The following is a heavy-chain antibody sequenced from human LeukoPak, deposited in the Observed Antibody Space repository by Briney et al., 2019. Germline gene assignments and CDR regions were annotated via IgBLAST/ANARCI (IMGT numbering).Heavy chain of an antibody. V-gene: IGHV4-59*01. D-gene: IGHD2-2*01. CDR3: ARTTEDCSSTSCYQYWFDP. Sequence: PSETLSLTCTVSGGSISNYYWSWIRQPPGKGLEWIGYIHYSGSPNYNPSLKSRVSISVDTSKNQFSLELNSVTAADTAVYYCARTTEDCSSTSCYQYWFDPWGQGTLVTVSS. J-gene: IGHJ5*02. CDR1: GGSISNYY. CDR2: IHYSGSP.